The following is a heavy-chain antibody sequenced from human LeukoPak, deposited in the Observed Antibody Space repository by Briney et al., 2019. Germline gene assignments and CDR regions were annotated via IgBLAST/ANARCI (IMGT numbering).Heavy chain of an antibody. Sequence: ASVKVSCKASGGTFSSYAISWVRQAPGQGLEWMGGIIPIFGTANYAQKFQGRVTITADGSTSTAYMELSSLRSEDTAVYYCARDGGYYYDSSGYWFGYWGQGTLVTVSS. CDR3: ARDGGYYYDSSGYWFGY. J-gene: IGHJ4*02. CDR2: IIPIFGTA. D-gene: IGHD3-22*01. CDR1: GGTFSSYA. V-gene: IGHV1-69*01.